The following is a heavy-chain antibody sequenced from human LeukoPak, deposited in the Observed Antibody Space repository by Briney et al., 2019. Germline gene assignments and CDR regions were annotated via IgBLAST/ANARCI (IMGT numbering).Heavy chain of an antibody. Sequence: GGSLRLSCAASGFTFSSYGMHWVRQAPGKGLEWVSGINWNGGSTGYADSVKGRFTTSRDDAKNSLYLQMNSLRAEDTVLYYCARDLRSGYYGYWGQGTLVTVSS. D-gene: IGHD3-3*01. CDR3: ARDLRSGYYGY. CDR1: GFTFSSYG. V-gene: IGHV3-20*04. CDR2: INWNGGST. J-gene: IGHJ4*02.